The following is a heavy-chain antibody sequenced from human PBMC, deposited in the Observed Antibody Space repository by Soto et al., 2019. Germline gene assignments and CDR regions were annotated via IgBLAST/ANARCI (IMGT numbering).Heavy chain of an antibody. D-gene: IGHD6-19*01. CDR3: AKEGYSSGWYLDY. V-gene: IGHV3-43*01. CDR1: GFTFDDYT. CDR2: ISWDGGST. J-gene: IGHJ4*02. Sequence: EVQLVESGGVVVQPGGSLRLSCAASGFTFDDYTMHWVRQAPGKGLEWVSLISWDGGSTYYADSVKGRFTISRDNSKNSLYLQMNSLRTEDTALYYCAKEGYSSGWYLDYWGQGTLVTVSS.